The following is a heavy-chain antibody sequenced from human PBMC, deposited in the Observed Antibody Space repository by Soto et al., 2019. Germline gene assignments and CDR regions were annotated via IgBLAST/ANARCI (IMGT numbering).Heavy chain of an antibody. V-gene: IGHV4-39*01. Sequence: QLQLQESGPGLVKPSETLSLTCTVSGGSISSSSYYWGWIRQPPGKGLEWIGSIYYSGSTYYNPSLKSRVTISVDTSKNHFSLKLSSVTAADTAVYYCASVRRGGYDSLRYYYGMDVWGQGTTVTVSS. J-gene: IGHJ6*02. D-gene: IGHD5-12*01. CDR1: GGSISSSSYY. CDR2: IYYSGST. CDR3: ASVRRGGYDSLRYYYGMDV.